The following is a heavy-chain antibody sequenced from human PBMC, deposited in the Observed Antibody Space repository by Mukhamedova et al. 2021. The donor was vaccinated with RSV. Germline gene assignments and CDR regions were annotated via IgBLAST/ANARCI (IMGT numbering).Heavy chain of an antibody. Sequence: VSAISGSGGSTYYADSVKGRFTISRDNSKNTLYLQMNSLRAEDTAVYYCAKGRQWLVPRPADGFDYWGQGTLVTV. J-gene: IGHJ4*02. D-gene: IGHD6-19*01. CDR2: ISGSGGST. CDR3: AKGRQWLVPRPADGFDY. V-gene: IGHV3-23*01.